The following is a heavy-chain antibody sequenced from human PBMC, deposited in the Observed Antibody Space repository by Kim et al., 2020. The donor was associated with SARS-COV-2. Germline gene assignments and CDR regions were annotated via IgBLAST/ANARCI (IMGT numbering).Heavy chain of an antibody. Sequence: NKYYADSVKGRFTISRDNSKNTLYLQMNSLRAEDTAVYYCARDGVATDGYWGQGTLVTVSS. D-gene: IGHD3-3*01. J-gene: IGHJ4*02. CDR3: ARDGVATDGY. V-gene: IGHV3-30*01. CDR2: NK.